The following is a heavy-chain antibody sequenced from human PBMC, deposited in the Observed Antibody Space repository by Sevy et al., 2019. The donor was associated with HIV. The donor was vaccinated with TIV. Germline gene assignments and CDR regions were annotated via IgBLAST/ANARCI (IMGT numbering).Heavy chain of an antibody. D-gene: IGHD4-17*01. J-gene: IGHJ5*02. CDR2: INSDGSTT. Sequence: GSLRLSCAASGFSFSRYFMHWVRQAPGEGLVWVSRINSDGSTTIYAVSVEGRFIVSRANAKKKLYLELHSLRVEDTATYYCERDTLGYGGNPNLDLDLWGQGTLVTVSS. V-gene: IGHV3-74*01. CDR1: GFSFSRYF. CDR3: ERDTLGYGGNPNLDLDL.